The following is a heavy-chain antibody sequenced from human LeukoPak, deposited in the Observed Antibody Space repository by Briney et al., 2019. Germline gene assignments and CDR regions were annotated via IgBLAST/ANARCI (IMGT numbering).Heavy chain of an antibody. Sequence: SQTLSLTCAISGDSVSSNSAAWNWIRQSPSRGLEWLGRTYYRSKWNTNYAMSVKSRITVNPDTSKNHSSLQLSSVTPEDTAIYYCARSDDGYFDYWGQGTLVTVSS. CDR1: GDSVSSNSAA. CDR2: TYYRSKWNT. J-gene: IGHJ4*02. D-gene: IGHD3-3*01. V-gene: IGHV6-1*01. CDR3: ARSDDGYFDY.